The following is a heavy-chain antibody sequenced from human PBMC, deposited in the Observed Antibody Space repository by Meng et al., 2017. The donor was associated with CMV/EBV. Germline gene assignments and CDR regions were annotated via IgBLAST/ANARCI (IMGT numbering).Heavy chain of an antibody. CDR2: IYTSGST. CDR1: GGSISSYY. J-gene: IGHJ5*02. V-gene: IGHV4-4*07. CDR3: ARDLMNCSSTSCANWFDP. Sequence: QLQWSGPGLVKPSETLSLTCTVSGGSISSYYWSWIRQPAGKGLEWIGRIYTSGSTNYNPSLKSRVTMSVDTSKNQFSLKLSSVTAADTAVYYCARDLMNCSSTSCANWFDPWGQGTLVTVSS. D-gene: IGHD2-2*01.